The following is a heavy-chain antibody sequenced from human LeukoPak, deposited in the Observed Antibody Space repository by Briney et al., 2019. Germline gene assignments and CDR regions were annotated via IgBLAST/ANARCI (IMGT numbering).Heavy chain of an antibody. CDR3: ASDCSSSTCYGSWFDP. CDR1: GFTFSAYP. D-gene: IGHD2/OR15-2a*01. V-gene: IGHV3-21*01. Sequence: PGGSLRLSCAASGFTFSAYPMNWVRQAPGKGLEWVSSISSSSNYIYYADSVKGRFTISRDNAKNSLFPQMNGLRAEDTAVYYCASDCSSSTCYGSWFDPWGPGTLVTVSS. J-gene: IGHJ5*02. CDR2: ISSSSNYI.